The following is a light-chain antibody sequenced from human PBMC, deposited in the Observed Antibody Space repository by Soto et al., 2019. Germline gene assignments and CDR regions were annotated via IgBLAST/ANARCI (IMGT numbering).Light chain of an antibody. CDR1: SSNIGSNP. CDR2: TNN. Sequence: QSVLTQSPSVSGTPGQTVTISCSGSSSNIGSNPVNWYQHLPGTAPKLLIFTNNQRPSGVPDRFSGSKSGTSASLAISGLQSEDEADFYCAAWDDSLKALLFGGGTKLTVI. J-gene: IGLJ2*01. V-gene: IGLV1-44*01. CDR3: AAWDDSLKALL.